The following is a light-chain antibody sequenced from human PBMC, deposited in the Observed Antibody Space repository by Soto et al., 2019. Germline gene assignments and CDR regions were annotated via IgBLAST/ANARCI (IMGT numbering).Light chain of an antibody. CDR3: CSYAGDVTVL. CDR1: SSDVGGYNY. Sequence: QSALTQPASVSGSPGQSITISCTGTSSDVGGYNYVSWYQQHPGKAPKLMIYEVSNRPSGVSNRFSGSKSGNTASLTISELQPEDEADYYCCSYAGDVTVLFGGGTKLTVL. J-gene: IGLJ2*01. V-gene: IGLV2-14*01. CDR2: EVS.